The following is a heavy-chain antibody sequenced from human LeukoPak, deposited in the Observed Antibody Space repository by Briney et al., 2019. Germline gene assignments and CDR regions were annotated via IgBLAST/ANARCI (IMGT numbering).Heavy chain of an antibody. CDR2: ISYDGSNK. CDR1: RFTFSSYA. Sequence: GGSLRLSCAASRFTFSSYAMHWVRQAPGKGLEWVAVISYDGSNKYYADSVKGRFTISRDNSKNTLYLQMNSLRAEDTAVYYCARALWFGEPAPPLWGQGTLVTVSS. D-gene: IGHD3-10*01. V-gene: IGHV3-30-3*01. J-gene: IGHJ4*02. CDR3: ARALWFGEPAPPL.